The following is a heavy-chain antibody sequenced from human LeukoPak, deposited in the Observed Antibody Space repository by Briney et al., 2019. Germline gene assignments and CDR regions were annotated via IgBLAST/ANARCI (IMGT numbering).Heavy chain of an antibody. Sequence: PGGSLRLSCAASGFTFSSYWMSWVRQAPGKGLEWVAFIRYDGSNKYYADSVKGRFTISGDNSRNTLFLQMNSLRAEDTAVYYCAHGAMYQLDYWGQGTLVTVSS. J-gene: IGHJ4*02. CDR1: GFTFSSYW. CDR3: AHGAMYQLDY. CDR2: IRYDGSNK. D-gene: IGHD2-2*01. V-gene: IGHV3-30*02.